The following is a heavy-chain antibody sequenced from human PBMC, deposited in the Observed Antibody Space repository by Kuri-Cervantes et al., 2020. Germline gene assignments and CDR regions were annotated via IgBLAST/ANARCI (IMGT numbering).Heavy chain of an antibody. CDR1: GFTFSYFW. CDR3: AREFGRPAQWFREEKAFDI. D-gene: IGHD3-10*01. Sequence: GESLKISCTASGFTFSYFWMHWVRQAPGKGLVWVSRIDNDGNNIAYADSVKGRFTISRDNAKNSLYLQMNSLRAEDTAVYYCAREFGRPAQWFREEKAFDIWGQGTMVTVSS. V-gene: IGHV3-74*01. J-gene: IGHJ3*02. CDR2: IDNDGNNI.